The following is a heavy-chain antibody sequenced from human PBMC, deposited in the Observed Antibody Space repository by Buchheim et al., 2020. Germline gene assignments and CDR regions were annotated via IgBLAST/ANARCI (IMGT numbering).Heavy chain of an antibody. D-gene: IGHD2-21*02. Sequence: QVQLVESGGGVVQPGRSLRLSCAASGFTFSSYAMHWVRQAPGKGLEWVAVISYDGSNKYYADSVKGRFTIPRDNSKNTLYLQMNSLRAEDTAVYYCARDLGQHIVAVTAPTFDYWGQGTL. J-gene: IGHJ4*02. V-gene: IGHV3-30-3*01. CDR2: ISYDGSNK. CDR3: ARDLGQHIVAVTAPTFDY. CDR1: GFTFSSYA.